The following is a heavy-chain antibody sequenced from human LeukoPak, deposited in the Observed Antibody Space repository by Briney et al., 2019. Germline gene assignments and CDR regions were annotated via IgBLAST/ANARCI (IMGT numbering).Heavy chain of an antibody. V-gene: IGHV3-49*04. CDR2: IRSKTYGGTA. CDR3: TRGLEGFTAYDDY. D-gene: IGHD3-3*01. Sequence: GGSLRLSCTASGFSVGDYAMSWVRQAPGKGLEWVGFIRSKTYGGTADYAESVEGRFNISRDDTNNIAYLQMNSLKTEDTAMYYCTRGLEGFTAYDDYWGQGTLVTVSS. CDR1: GFSVGDYA. J-gene: IGHJ4*02.